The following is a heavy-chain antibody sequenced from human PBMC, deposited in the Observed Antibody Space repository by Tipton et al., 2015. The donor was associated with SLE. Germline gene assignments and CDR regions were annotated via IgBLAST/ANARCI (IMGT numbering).Heavy chain of an antibody. Sequence: TLSLTCAVYGGSFSGYYWSWIRQPPGKRLEWIGAIFYTGSTHYNPSLTSRATISLDTSKSHFSLRLNSVTAADTAVYYCARRCGMGLYRWGQGTLVTVSS. CDR1: GGSFSGYY. CDR3: ARRCGMGLYR. J-gene: IGHJ4*02. D-gene: IGHD3-3*01. CDR2: IFYTGST. V-gene: IGHV4-34*12.